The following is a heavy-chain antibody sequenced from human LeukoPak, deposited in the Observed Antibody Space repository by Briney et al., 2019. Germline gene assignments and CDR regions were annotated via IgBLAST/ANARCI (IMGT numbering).Heavy chain of an antibody. D-gene: IGHD3-3*01. V-gene: IGHV4-4*07. CDR3: ARDHDFWSGFYKFDY. CDR1: GGSISSYY. J-gene: IGHJ4*02. Sequence: KPSETLSLTCTVSGGSISSYYWSWIRQPAGKELEWIGRIYTSGSTNYNPSLKSRVTMSVDTSKNQFSLKLSSVTAADTAVYYCARDHDFWSGFYKFDYWGQGTLVTVSS. CDR2: IYTSGST.